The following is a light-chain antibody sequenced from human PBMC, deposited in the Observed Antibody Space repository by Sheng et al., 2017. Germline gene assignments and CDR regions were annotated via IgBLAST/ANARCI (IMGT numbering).Light chain of an antibody. J-gene: IGKJ1*01. Sequence: DIQMTQSPSSLSASVGDRVTITCRASQGISNYLAWYQQKPGKVPKLLIYAASTLQSGVPSRFSGSGSGTEFTLTISSLQPDDFATYYCQQYKNYWTFGQGTKVEIK. CDR2: AAS. V-gene: IGKV1-27*01. CDR3: QQYKNYWT. CDR1: QGISNY.